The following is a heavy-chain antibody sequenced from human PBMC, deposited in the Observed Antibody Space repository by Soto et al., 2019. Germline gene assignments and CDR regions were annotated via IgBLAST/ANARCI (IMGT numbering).Heavy chain of an antibody. CDR1: GFTFSSYA. D-gene: IGHD1-26*01. V-gene: IGHV3-64D*06. J-gene: IGHJ4*02. CDR2: ISSNGGST. Sequence: GGSLRLSCSASGFTFSSYAMHWVRQAPGKGLEYVSAISSNGGSTYYADSVKGRFTISRDNSKNTLYLQMSSLRAEDTAVYYCVKGSYSGSIGYWGQGTLVTVSS. CDR3: VKGSYSGSIGY.